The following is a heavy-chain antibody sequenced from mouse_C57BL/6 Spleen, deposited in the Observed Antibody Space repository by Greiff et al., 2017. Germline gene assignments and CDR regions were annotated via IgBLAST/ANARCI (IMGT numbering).Heavy chain of an antibody. CDR3: ARRGFITTVVATPYWYFDV. Sequence: VMLVESGAELAKPGASVKLSCKASGYTFTSYWMHWVKQRPGQGLEWIGYINPSSGYTKYNQKFKDKATLTADKSSSTAYMQLSSLTYEDSAVYYCARRGFITTVVATPYWYFDVWGTGTTVTVSS. CDR1: GYTFTSYW. J-gene: IGHJ1*03. CDR2: INPSSGYT. D-gene: IGHD1-1*01. V-gene: IGHV1-7*01.